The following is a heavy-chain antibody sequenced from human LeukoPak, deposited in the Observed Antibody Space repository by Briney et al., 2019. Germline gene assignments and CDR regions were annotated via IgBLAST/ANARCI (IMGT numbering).Heavy chain of an antibody. D-gene: IGHD1-1*01. V-gene: IGHV1-46*01. Sequence: ASEKVSCKASGYTFTSYYMHWMRQAPGQGLEWMGIINPSGGSTSYAQKSQGRVTMTRDTSTSTVYMELSSLRSEDTAVYYCAREQTSRTTGTTSDDYWGQGTLVTVSS. CDR1: GYTFTSYY. J-gene: IGHJ4*02. CDR3: AREQTSRTTGTTSDDY. CDR2: INPSGGST.